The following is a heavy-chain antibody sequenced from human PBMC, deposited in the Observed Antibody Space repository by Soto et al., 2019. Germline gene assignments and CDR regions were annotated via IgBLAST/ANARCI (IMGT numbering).Heavy chain of an antibody. CDR1: GFTFSSYS. CDR3: TGGGVSSGTGY. Sequence: GGSLRLSCAASGFTFSSYSMNWVRQAPGRGLEWVSYILNTGGTVYYADSVKGRFTVSRDNAKNSLFLQMDSLRTEDTAVYYCTGGGVSSGTGYWGQGALVTVSS. V-gene: IGHV3-48*01. D-gene: IGHD1-26*01. CDR2: ILNTGGTV. J-gene: IGHJ4*02.